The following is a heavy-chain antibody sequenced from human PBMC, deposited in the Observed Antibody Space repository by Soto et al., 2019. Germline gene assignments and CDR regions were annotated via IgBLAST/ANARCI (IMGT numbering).Heavy chain of an antibody. V-gene: IGHV3-48*02. Sequence: GGSLILSCAASGFTFSTFSMNWVRQAPGRGLEWISYISGGGRPISYADSVKGRFTISRDNAKNSLYLQMDSLTDEDTAVYYCARDLGWAFDSWGQGTLVTVSS. J-gene: IGHJ4*02. CDR2: ISGGGRPI. D-gene: IGHD6-19*01. CDR1: GFTFSTFS. CDR3: ARDLGWAFDS.